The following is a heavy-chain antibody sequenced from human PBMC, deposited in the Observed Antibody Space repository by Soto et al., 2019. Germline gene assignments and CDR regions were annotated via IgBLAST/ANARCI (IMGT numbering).Heavy chain of an antibody. CDR1: GYTFTNYY. CDR2: INPSGGST. V-gene: IGHV1-46*01. D-gene: IGHD3-3*01. Sequence: GASVKVSCKASGYTFTNYYMHCVPQAPGQGLEWMGIINPSGGSTSYAQKFQGRVTMTRDTSTSTVYMELSSLRSEDTAVYYCALPGVTIFGVVLSPWGQGTLVTVSS. J-gene: IGHJ5*02. CDR3: ALPGVTIFGVVLSP.